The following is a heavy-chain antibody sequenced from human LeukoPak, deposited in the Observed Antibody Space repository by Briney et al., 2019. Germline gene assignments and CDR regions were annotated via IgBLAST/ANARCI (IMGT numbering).Heavy chain of an antibody. V-gene: IGHV4-38-2*02. Sequence: SETLSLTCTVSGYSISSGYFWGWIRQPPGKGLEWIGSIYHSGRTSYNPSLKSRLTISVDTSKNQFSLKLNFVTAADTAMYYCARMFRSSWYINWFDPWGQGTLVTVSS. CDR3: ARMFRSSWYINWFDP. D-gene: IGHD6-13*01. CDR2: IYHSGRT. J-gene: IGHJ5*02. CDR1: GYSISSGYF.